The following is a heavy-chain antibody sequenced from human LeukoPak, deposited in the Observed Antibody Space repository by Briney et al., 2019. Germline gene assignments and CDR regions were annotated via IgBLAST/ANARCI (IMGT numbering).Heavy chain of an antibody. V-gene: IGHV1-2*04. Sequence: ASVTVSCTASGYTFTGYYMHWVRQAPGQGLEWMGWINPNSGGTNYAQKFQGWVTMTRDTSISTAYMELSRLRSDDTAVYYCARGGITGTTRGPTRLNDAFDIWGQGTMVTVSS. J-gene: IGHJ3*02. CDR3: ARGGITGTTRGPTRLNDAFDI. CDR2: INPNSGGT. CDR1: GYTFTGYY. D-gene: IGHD1-20*01.